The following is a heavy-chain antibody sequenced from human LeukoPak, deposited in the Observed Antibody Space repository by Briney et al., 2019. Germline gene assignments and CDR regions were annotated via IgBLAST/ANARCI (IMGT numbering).Heavy chain of an antibody. V-gene: IGHV3-21*01. Sequence: GSLRLSCAASGFTLSSYSMNWVRQAPGKGLEWVSSISSSSGPIYYADSVKGRFTISRDNAKNSLYLQMNSLRAEDTAVYYCARWGVGDYWGQGTLVTVSS. J-gene: IGHJ4*02. CDR2: ISSSSGPI. CDR3: ARWGVGDY. D-gene: IGHD1-26*01. CDR1: GFTLSSYS.